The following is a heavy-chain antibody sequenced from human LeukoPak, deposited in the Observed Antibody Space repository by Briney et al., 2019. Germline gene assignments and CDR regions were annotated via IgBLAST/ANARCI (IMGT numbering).Heavy chain of an antibody. CDR2: IIPIFGTA. Sequence: ASVKVSCKASGGTFSSYAISWVRQAPGQGLEWMGGIIPIFGTANYAQKLQGRVTITADESTSTACMELSSLRSEDTAVYYCAREGGLLSQDAFDIWGQGTMVTVSS. D-gene: IGHD3-10*01. CDR1: GGTFSSYA. CDR3: AREGGLLSQDAFDI. V-gene: IGHV1-69*13. J-gene: IGHJ3*02.